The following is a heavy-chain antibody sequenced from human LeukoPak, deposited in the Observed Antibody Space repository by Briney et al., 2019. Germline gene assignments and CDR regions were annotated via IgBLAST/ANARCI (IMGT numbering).Heavy chain of an antibody. J-gene: IGHJ5*02. V-gene: IGHV4-59*08. Sequence: SETLSLTCNVSGGSFGNYYWNWIRQSPGKGLEWIGYIYSSGITNYNPSLKTRVTISVGPSKNQFSLTLNSVNASDTAVYFCARQGSSDFGGWFDPWGRGIPIIVSS. CDR2: IYSSGIT. D-gene: IGHD2-21*01. CDR1: GGSFGNYY. CDR3: ARQGSSDFGGWFDP.